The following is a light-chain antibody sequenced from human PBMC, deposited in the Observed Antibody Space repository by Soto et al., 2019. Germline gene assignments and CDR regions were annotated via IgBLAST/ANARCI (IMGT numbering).Light chain of an antibody. CDR1: SSDVGSYNL. CDR3: CSYTAINTVT. V-gene: IGLV2-23*01. J-gene: IGLJ2*01. CDR2: EGS. Sequence: QSALTQPASVSGSPGQSITISCTGTSSDVGSYNLVSWYQQHPGKAPKLMIYEGSKRPSGVSNRFSGSKSGNTASLTISGLQAEDEADYYCCSYTAINTVTFGGGTKLTVL.